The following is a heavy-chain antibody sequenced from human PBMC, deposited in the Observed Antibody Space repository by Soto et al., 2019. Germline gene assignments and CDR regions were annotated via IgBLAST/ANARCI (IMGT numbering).Heavy chain of an antibody. CDR2: ISYDGSNK. Sequence: GGSLRLSCAASGFTFSSYAMHWVRQAPGKGLEWVAVISYDGSNKYYADSVKGRFTISRDNSKNTLYLQMNSLRAEDTAVYYCARSSGRYGMDVWGQGTTVTVSS. J-gene: IGHJ6*02. D-gene: IGHD2-15*01. V-gene: IGHV3-30-3*01. CDR1: GFTFSSYA. CDR3: ARSSGRYGMDV.